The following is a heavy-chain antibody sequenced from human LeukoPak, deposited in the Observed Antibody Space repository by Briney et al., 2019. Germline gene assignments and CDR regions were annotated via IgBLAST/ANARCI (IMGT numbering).Heavy chain of an antibody. Sequence: GGSLRLSCAASGFTFGSYGMHWVRQAPGKGLEWVAVISYDGSNKYYADSVKGRFTISRDNSKNTLYLQMNSLRAEDTAVYYCAKDGWEYDILTGYFDYWAREPWSPSPQ. CDR1: GFTFGSYG. V-gene: IGHV3-30*18. J-gene: IGHJ4*02. D-gene: IGHD3-9*01. CDR3: AKDGWEYDILTGYFDY. CDR2: ISYDGSNK.